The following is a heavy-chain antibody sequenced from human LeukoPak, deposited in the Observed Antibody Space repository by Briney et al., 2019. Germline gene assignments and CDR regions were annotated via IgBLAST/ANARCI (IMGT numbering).Heavy chain of an antibody. D-gene: IGHD2-21*02. V-gene: IGHV3-53*01. Sequence: GGSLRLSCAASGFAVSSDYMNWVRQAPGKGLEWVSVIHSSGSTYYTDSVKGRFTISRDNSKNTLYLQMNSLRVEDTAVYYCARCGGDCYYGFDIWGQGTMATVSS. J-gene: IGHJ3*02. CDR2: IHSSGST. CDR1: GFAVSSDY. CDR3: ARCGGDCYYGFDI.